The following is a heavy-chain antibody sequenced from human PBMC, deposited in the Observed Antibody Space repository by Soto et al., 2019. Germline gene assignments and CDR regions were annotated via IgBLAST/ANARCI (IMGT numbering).Heavy chain of an antibody. J-gene: IGHJ4*02. CDR3: ARDWEDSRRIKCFEH. CDR1: GYTCINYG. V-gene: IGHV1-18*01. D-gene: IGHD1-26*01. CDR2: ISGYDGRT. Sequence: QLVQSGVEVKKPGASVRVSCKASGYTCINYGISWVRQAPGQGLEWMGWISGYDGRTNYAQRFQGRVTMTTDTSTNTAYMELTSLTSDDTAVYYCARDWEDSRRIKCFEHWGKGTLVTVSS.